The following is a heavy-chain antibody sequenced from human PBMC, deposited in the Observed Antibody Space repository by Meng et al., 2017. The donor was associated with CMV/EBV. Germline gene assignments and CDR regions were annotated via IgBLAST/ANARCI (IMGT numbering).Heavy chain of an antibody. V-gene: IGHV4-59*01. CDR2: IYYSGST. CDR1: GGSISSYY. D-gene: IGHD3-10*01. CDR3: ARDSLMDYYGSGKSYYYYGMGV. Sequence: SETLSLTCTVSGGSISSYYWSWIRQPPGKGLEWIGYIYYSGSTNYNPSLKSRVTISVDTSKNQFSLKLSSVTAADTAVYYCARDSLMDYYGSGKSYYYYGMGVWGQGTTVTVSS. J-gene: IGHJ6*02.